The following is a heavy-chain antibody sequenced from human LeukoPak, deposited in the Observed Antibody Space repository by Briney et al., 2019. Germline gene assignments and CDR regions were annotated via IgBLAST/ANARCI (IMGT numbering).Heavy chain of an antibody. CDR2: ISGSGGST. Sequence: PGGSLRLSCAASGFTFSSYAMSWVRQAPGKGLEWVSAISGSGGSTYYADSVKGRFTISRDNSKNTLYLQMNSLRAEDTAVYYCAKVGFDSSGYSDAFDIWGQGTMVTVSS. CDR1: GFTFSSYA. CDR3: AKVGFDSSGYSDAFDI. D-gene: IGHD3-22*01. J-gene: IGHJ3*02. V-gene: IGHV3-23*01.